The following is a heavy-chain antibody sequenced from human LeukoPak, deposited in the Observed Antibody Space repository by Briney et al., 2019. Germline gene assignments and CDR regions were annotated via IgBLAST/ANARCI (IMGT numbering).Heavy chain of an antibody. V-gene: IGHV3-21*01. Sequence: PGGSLRLSCAASGFTFSSYSMNWVRQAPGKGLEWVSSISSSSSYIYYADSVKGRFTISRDNAKNSLYLQMNSLRAEDTAVYYCARVGTSPYPYYYYYMDVWGKGTTVTVSS. D-gene: IGHD2-2*01. J-gene: IGHJ6*03. CDR1: GFTFSSYS. CDR3: ARVGTSPYPYYYYYMDV. CDR2: ISSSSSYI.